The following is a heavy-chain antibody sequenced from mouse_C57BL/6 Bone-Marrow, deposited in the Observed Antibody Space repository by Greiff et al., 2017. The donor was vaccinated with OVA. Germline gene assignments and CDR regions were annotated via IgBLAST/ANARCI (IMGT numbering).Heavy chain of an antibody. J-gene: IGHJ4*01. Sequence: EVQLMESGGGLVQPGGSLKLSCAASGFTFSDYYMYWVRQTPEKRLEWVAYISNGGGSTYYPDTVKGRFTISRDNAKNTLYLQMSRLKSEDTAMYYCAGPSYGGEDYWGQGTSVTVSS. D-gene: IGHD2-12*01. CDR3: AGPSYGGEDY. CDR1: GFTFSDYY. CDR2: ISNGGGST. V-gene: IGHV5-12*01.